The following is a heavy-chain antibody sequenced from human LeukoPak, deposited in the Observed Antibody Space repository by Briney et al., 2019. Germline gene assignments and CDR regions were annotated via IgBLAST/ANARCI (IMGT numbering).Heavy chain of an antibody. D-gene: IGHD3-22*01. V-gene: IGHV1-18*01. CDR2: VSGYNGYT. CDR1: GYTFTSYG. CDR3: ARDEARYSSGYYPNWFDP. J-gene: IGHJ5*02. Sequence: SVKVSRKASGYTFTSYGISWVRQAPGQGLEWMGWVSGYNGYTHYAHNLQGRVTMTTDTSTSTAYMELRSLRSDDTAVYYCARDEARYSSGYYPNWFDPWGQGTLVTVSS.